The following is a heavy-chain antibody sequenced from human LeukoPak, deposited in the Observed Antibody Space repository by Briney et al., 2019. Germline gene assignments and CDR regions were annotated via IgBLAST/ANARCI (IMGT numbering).Heavy chain of an antibody. CDR3: ARDRRYDFWSGYLPYYYGMDV. J-gene: IGHJ6*02. CDR2: IIPIFGTA. Sequence: ASVKVSCKASGGTFISYAISWVRQAPGQGLEWMGGIIPIFGTANYAQKFQGRVTITADESTSTAYMELSSLRSEDTAVYYCARDRRYDFWSGYLPYYYGMDVWGQGTTVTVSS. CDR1: GGTFISYA. D-gene: IGHD3-3*01. V-gene: IGHV1-69*13.